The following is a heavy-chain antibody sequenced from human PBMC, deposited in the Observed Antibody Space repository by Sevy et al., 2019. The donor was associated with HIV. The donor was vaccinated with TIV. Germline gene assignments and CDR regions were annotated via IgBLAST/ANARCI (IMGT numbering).Heavy chain of an antibody. CDR2: IYSGGST. Sequence: GGCLRLSCAASGFTVSSNYMSWVRQAPGKGLEWVSVIYSGGSTYYADSVKGRFTISRDNSKNTLYLQMNSLRAEDTAVYYCARERLSTVTTGLYYSDYWGQGTLVTVSS. V-gene: IGHV3-53*01. D-gene: IGHD4-17*01. J-gene: IGHJ4*02. CDR3: ARERLSTVTTGLYYSDY. CDR1: GFTVSSNY.